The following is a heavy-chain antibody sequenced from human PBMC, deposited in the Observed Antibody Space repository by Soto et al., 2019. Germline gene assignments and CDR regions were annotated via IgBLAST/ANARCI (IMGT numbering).Heavy chain of an antibody. Sequence: ASVKVSCKVSGYTLTELSTHWPRQARGKALEWMGGFYPEDGETIYAQKFQGRVNMTEDTSTDTAHMEMSTLRSEDTAVYYCATQDPTHYYYYYGMDVCGQGTTVTVSS. V-gene: IGHV1-24*01. J-gene: IGHJ6*02. CDR2: FYPEDGET. CDR3: ATQDPTHYYYYYGMDV. CDR1: GYTLTELS.